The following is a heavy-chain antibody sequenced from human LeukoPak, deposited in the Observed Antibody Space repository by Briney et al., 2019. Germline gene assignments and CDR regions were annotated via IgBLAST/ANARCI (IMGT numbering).Heavy chain of an antibody. CDR3: ASYYYAFDI. CDR2: ISSLSGTI. Sequence: PGGSLRLSCAASGFTFSSYSMNWVRQAPGKGLEWVSYISSLSGTIDYADSVKGRFTISRDNSKNTLYLQMNSLRAEDTAVYYCASYYYAFDIWGQGTMVTVSS. D-gene: IGHD3-10*01. V-gene: IGHV3-48*01. J-gene: IGHJ3*02. CDR1: GFTFSSYS.